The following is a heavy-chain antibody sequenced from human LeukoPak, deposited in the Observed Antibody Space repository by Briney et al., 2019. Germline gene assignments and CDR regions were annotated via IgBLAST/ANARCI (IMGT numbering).Heavy chain of an antibody. J-gene: IGHJ4*02. Sequence: SETLSLTCTVSGGSVSSGSYYWSWIRQPPGKGLEWIGYIYYSGSTNYNPSLKGRVTISVDTSKNQFSLKLSSVTAADTAVYYCARAALLWFGESDYWGQGTLVTVSS. CDR3: ARAALLWFGESDY. CDR1: GGSVSSGSYY. D-gene: IGHD3-10*01. V-gene: IGHV4-61*01. CDR2: IYYSGST.